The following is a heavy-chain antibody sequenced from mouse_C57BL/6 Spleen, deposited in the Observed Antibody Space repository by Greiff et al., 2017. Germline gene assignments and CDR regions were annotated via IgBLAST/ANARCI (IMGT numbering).Heavy chain of an antibody. V-gene: IGHV1-64*01. J-gene: IGHJ3*01. Sequence: QVQLKQPGAELVKPGASVKLSCKASGYTFTSYWMHWVKQRPGQGLEWIGMIHPNSGSTNYNEKFKSKATLTVDKSSSTAYMQLSSLTSEDSAVYYCAREGQLRPFAYWGQGTLVTVSA. CDR2: IHPNSGST. CDR3: AREGQLRPFAY. D-gene: IGHD3-2*02. CDR1: GYTFTSYW.